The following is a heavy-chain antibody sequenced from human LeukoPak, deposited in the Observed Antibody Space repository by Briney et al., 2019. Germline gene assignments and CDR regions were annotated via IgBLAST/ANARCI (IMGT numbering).Heavy chain of an antibody. CDR3: ARGKLVRYFEWLPDPLDY. CDR2: INHSGST. Sequence: SETLSLTCAVYGGSFSGYYWSWIRQPPGEGLEWIGEINHSGSTNYNPSLKSRVTISVDTSKNQFSLKLSSVTAADTAVYYCARGKLVRYFEWLPDPLDYWGQGTLVTVSS. CDR1: GGSFSGYY. J-gene: IGHJ4*02. D-gene: IGHD3-9*01. V-gene: IGHV4-34*01.